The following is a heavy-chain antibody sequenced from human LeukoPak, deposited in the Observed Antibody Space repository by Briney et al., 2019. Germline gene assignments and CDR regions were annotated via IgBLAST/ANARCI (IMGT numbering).Heavy chain of an antibody. CDR1: GFTFSSYW. CDR2: INSDGSST. J-gene: IGHJ4*02. D-gene: IGHD6-19*01. CDR3: ARGSSVAGTWAY. V-gene: IGHV3-74*01. Sequence: PGGSLRLSCAASGFTFSSYWMHWVRQAPGKGLVWVSRINSDGSSTSYADSVKGRFTISRDNAKNTLHLQMNSLRAEDTAVYYCARGSSVAGTWAYWGQGTLVTVSS.